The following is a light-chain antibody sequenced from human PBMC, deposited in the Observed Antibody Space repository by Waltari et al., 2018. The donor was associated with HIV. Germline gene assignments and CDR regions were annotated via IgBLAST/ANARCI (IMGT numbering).Light chain of an antibody. Sequence: EIVLTQSPGTLSLSPGERVTLSCRASQSVSSGYLAWYQHKPGQAPRHLIYRASSRATGIPDRLSGSGSGTDFTLTISRLEPEDFAVYYCQQYGSSPITFGQGTRLEIK. CDR1: QSVSSGY. J-gene: IGKJ5*01. V-gene: IGKV3-20*01. CDR2: RAS. CDR3: QQYGSSPIT.